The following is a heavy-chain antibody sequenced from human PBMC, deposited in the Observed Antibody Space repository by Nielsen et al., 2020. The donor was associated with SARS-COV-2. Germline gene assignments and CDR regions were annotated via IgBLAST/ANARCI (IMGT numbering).Heavy chain of an antibody. V-gene: IGHV4-30-4*01. D-gene: IGHD3-3*01. Sequence: WIRQPPGKGLEWIGYIYYSGSTYYNPSLKSRVTISPDTSRNQFSLKLTSVTAADTAVYFCARGSRRGGFLEWPNLGPRDAPYYMDVWGKGTTVTVSS. CDR3: ARGSRRGGFLEWPNLGPRDAPYYMDV. CDR2: IYYSGST. J-gene: IGHJ6*03.